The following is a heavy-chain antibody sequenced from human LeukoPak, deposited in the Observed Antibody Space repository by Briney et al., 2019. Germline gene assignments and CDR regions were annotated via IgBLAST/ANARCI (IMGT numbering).Heavy chain of an antibody. CDR2: ISGSGGST. Sequence: GGSLRLSCAASGFTFTSYAMSWVRQAPGKGLEWVSAISGSGGSTYYADSVKGRFTISRDNARNTLDLQLSSLRADDTAVYYCAKGRGIALTGGVYYFDRWGQGTLVTVSS. CDR3: AKGRGIALTGGVYYFDR. V-gene: IGHV3-23*01. CDR1: GFTFTSYA. J-gene: IGHJ4*02. D-gene: IGHD6-13*01.